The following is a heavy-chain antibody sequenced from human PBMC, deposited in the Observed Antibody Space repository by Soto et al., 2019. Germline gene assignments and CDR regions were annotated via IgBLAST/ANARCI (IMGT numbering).Heavy chain of an antibody. Sequence: GGSLRLSCAASGFTFSSYWMSWVRQAPGKGLEWVANIKQDGSEKYYVDSVKGRFTISRDNAKNSLYLQMNSLRAEDTAVYYCARTGPKGGPAAILSWFDPWGQGTLVTVSS. V-gene: IGHV3-7*05. D-gene: IGHD2-2*01. CDR1: GFTFSSYW. CDR3: ARTGPKGGPAAILSWFDP. CDR2: IKQDGSEK. J-gene: IGHJ5*02.